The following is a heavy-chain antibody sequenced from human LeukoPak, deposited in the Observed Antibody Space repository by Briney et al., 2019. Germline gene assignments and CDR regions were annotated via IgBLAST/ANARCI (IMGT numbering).Heavy chain of an antibody. V-gene: IGHV3-23*01. CDR3: AKGDDIGKHPTRAYYFDT. J-gene: IGHJ4*02. Sequence: GGSPRLSCAASGFTFSRHAMSWVRQAPGKGLEWVSTTGLNSVNTLCAESVQGRFSISRGNSKNTLDLQMDNLRVDDTAVYYCAKGDDIGKHPTRAYYFDTWGQGTLVTVSS. CDR1: GFTFSRHA. CDR2: TGLNSVNT. D-gene: IGHD5-24*01.